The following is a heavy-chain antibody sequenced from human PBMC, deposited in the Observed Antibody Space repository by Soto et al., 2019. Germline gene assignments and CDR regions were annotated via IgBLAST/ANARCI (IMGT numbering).Heavy chain of an antibody. J-gene: IGHJ6*03. Sequence: PGGSLRLSCAASGFTFSSYAMHWVRQAPGKGLEYVSAISSNGGSTYYANSVKGRFTISRDNSKNTLYLQMGSLRAEDMAVYYCARDFVFDELPRADYYYYYMDVWGQGTTVTVSS. V-gene: IGHV3-64*01. D-gene: IGHD3-9*01. CDR3: ARDFVFDELPRADYYYYYMDV. CDR2: ISSNGGST. CDR1: GFTFSSYA.